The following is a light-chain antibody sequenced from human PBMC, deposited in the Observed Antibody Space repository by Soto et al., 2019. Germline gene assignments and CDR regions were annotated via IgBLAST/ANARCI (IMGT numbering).Light chain of an antibody. V-gene: IGKV1-5*03. Sequence: EIQMTQSPSSLSGSVGDIVTITWRASQTISSWLAWYQQKPGKAPKLLIYKASTLKSGVPSRFSGSGSGTEFTLTISSLQPDDFATYYCQQYNSYSPLTFGGGAKVAI. CDR1: QTISSW. CDR3: QQYNSYSPLT. CDR2: KAS. J-gene: IGKJ4*01.